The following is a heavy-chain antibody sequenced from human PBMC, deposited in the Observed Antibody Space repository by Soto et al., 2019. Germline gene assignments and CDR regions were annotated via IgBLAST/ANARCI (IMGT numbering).Heavy chain of an antibody. Sequence: QVQLVQSGAEVKKPGASVKVACKASGYTFTSYGISWVRQAPGQGLEWMGWISAYNGNTNYAQKLKGRVTMTTDTSTSTAYMALRSLRSDDTAVYYCARRIVVVPAAVYGMDVWGQGTTVTVSS. V-gene: IGHV1-18*01. CDR1: GYTFTSYG. J-gene: IGHJ6*02. D-gene: IGHD2-2*01. CDR3: ARRIVVVPAAVYGMDV. CDR2: ISAYNGNT.